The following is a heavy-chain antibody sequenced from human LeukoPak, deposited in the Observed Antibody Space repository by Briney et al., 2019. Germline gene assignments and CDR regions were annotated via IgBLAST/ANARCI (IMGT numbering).Heavy chain of an antibody. CDR1: GYTFTGYY. CDR2: INPNSGGT. D-gene: IGHD1-26*01. V-gene: IGHV1-2*02. J-gene: IGHJ4*02. Sequence: GASVKVSCKASGYTFTGYYMHWVRQAPGQGLEWMGWINPNSGGTNYAQKFQGRVTMTRDTSISTAYLQWSSLKASDTAMYYCARRSGNYYGVDYWGQGTLVTVSS. CDR3: ARRSGNYYGVDY.